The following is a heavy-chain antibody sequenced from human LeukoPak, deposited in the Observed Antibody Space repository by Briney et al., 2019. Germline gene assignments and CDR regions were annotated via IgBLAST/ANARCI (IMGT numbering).Heavy chain of an antibody. CDR1: GGSISSGGYY. Sequence: SETLSLTCTVSGGSISSGGYYWSWIRQPPGKGLEWIGYIYHSGSTYYNPSLKSRVTISVDRSKNQFSLKLSSVTAADTAVYYCARVKAADRSVGYWGQGTLVTVSS. CDR2: IYHSGST. CDR3: ARVKAADRSVGY. J-gene: IGHJ4*02. V-gene: IGHV4-30-2*01. D-gene: IGHD6-13*01.